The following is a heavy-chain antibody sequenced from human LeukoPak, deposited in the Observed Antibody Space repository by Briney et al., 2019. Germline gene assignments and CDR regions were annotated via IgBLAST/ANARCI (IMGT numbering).Heavy chain of an antibody. Sequence: PGGSLRLSCAASGFTFSSYAMHWVRQAPGKGLEYVSAISSNGGSTYYANSVKGRFTISRDNSKNTLYLQMGSLRAEDMAVYYCARSIYDFWSGYGWFDPWAREPWSPSPQ. CDR3: ARSIYDFWSGYGWFDP. D-gene: IGHD3-3*01. CDR2: ISSNGGST. CDR1: GFTFSSYA. J-gene: IGHJ5*02. V-gene: IGHV3-64*01.